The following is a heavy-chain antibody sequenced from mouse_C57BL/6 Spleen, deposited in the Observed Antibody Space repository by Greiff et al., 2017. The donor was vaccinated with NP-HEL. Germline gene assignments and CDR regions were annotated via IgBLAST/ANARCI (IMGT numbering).Heavy chain of an antibody. CDR3: AREGIITTMDY. D-gene: IGHD1-1*01. J-gene: IGHJ4*01. V-gene: IGHV3-6*01. CDR1: GYSITSGYY. Sequence: DVKLQESGPGLVKPSQSLSLTCSVTGYSITSGYYWNWIRQFPGNKLEWMGYISYDGSNNYNPSLKNRISITRDTSKNQFFLKLNSVTTEDTATYYCAREGIITTMDYWGQGTSVTVSS. CDR2: ISYDGSN.